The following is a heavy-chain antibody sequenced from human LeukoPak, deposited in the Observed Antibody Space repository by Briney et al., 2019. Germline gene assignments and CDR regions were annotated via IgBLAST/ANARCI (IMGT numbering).Heavy chain of an antibody. J-gene: IGHJ4*02. V-gene: IGHV4-31*03. CDR2: IYYSGST. CDR1: GGSISSGGYY. D-gene: IGHD1-26*01. Sequence: SETLSLTCTVSGGSISSGGYYWSWIRQHPGKGLEWIGYIYYSGSTYYNPSLKSRVTISVDTSKNQFSLKLSSVTAADTAVYYCARVDRVGAPKYFDYWGQGTLVTVSS. CDR3: ARVDRVGAPKYFDY.